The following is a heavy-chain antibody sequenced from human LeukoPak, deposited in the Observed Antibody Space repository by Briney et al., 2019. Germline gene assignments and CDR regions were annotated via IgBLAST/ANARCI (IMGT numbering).Heavy chain of an antibody. CDR2: IYYGGST. V-gene: IGHV4-39*01. CDR3: ARHGYCSGGSCYWDY. J-gene: IGHJ4*02. D-gene: IGHD2-15*01. Sequence: KPSETLSLTCTGSGGSISSNNYYWGWLRQPPGKGREWIGSIYYGGSTYYNPSLKSRVTISVDTSKNQFSLRLSSVTAADTAVYYCARHGYCSGGSCYWDYWGQGTLVTVSS. CDR1: GGSISSNNYY.